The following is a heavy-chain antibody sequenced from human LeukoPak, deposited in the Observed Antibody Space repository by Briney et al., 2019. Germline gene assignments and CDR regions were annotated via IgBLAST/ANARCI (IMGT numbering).Heavy chain of an antibody. D-gene: IGHD5-18*01. CDR2: ISGDGGST. J-gene: IGHJ4*02. CDR3: AKGRGYSYGLFDY. CDR1: GFXFDDYA. V-gene: IGHV3-43*02. Sequence: GGSLRLSCAASGFXFDDYAIHWVRQAPGKGLGWVSLISGDGGSTYYAGSVKGRFTISRDNIKNSLYLQMNSLRTEDTALYYCAKGRGYSYGLFDYWGQGTLVTVSS.